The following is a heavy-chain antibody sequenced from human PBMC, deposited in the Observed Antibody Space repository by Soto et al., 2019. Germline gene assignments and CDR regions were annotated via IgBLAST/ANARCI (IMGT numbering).Heavy chain of an antibody. CDR1: GFTFSSYA. CDR3: AKPSGGIKY. V-gene: IGHV3-23*01. CDR2: ISGSGGGT. Sequence: RLSCAASGFTFSSYAMSWVRQAPGKGLEWVSGISGSGGGTYYADSVKGRFTISRDNSKNTLYLQMNSLRAEDTAVYYCAKPSGGIKYWGQGTLVTVSS. J-gene: IGHJ4*02. D-gene: IGHD3-10*01.